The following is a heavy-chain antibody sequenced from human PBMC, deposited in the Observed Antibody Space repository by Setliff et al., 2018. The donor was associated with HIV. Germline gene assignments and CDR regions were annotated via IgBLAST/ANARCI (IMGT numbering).Heavy chain of an antibody. CDR1: GFTFDDYA. V-gene: IGHV3-9*01. D-gene: IGHD3-22*01. J-gene: IGHJ4*02. CDR2: ISWNSGSI. CDR3: ARAGDSRAYYSLDS. Sequence: GGSLRLSCAASGFTFDDYAMHWVRQAPGKGLEWVSGISWNSGSIGYADSVKGRFTISRDNAKNSLYLQMNSLRAEDTALYYCARAGDSRAYYSLDSWGQGTLVTVPQ.